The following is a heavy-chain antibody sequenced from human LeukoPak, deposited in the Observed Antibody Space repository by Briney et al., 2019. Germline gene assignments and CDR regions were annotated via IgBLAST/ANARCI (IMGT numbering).Heavy chain of an antibody. Sequence: SETLSVTCIVPVGSIISAFYYWSWIRQHPGKCLECIGHIYYSGTTYYNPSLNNRSNISVATSKNHFSLKLTSVTAADTAVYYCARDSAVVVGTRLFDIWGQGTMVTVSS. CDR2: IYYSGTT. CDR1: VGSIISAFYY. D-gene: IGHD2-15*01. V-gene: IGHV4-31*03. J-gene: IGHJ3*02. CDR3: ARDSAVVVGTRLFDI.